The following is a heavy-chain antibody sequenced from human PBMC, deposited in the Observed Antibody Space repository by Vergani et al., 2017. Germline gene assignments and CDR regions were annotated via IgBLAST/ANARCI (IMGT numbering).Heavy chain of an antibody. J-gene: IGHJ6*03. Sequence: QLQLQESGSGLVKPSQTLSLTCAVSGVPITNGWFSWNWIRQPPGKGPEWIGYIFPSGNSDYNPSLKNRVSISLDKSKNQFSLWVNAVTAADTAVYFCARASLRALVGYYYYMDVWVKGKAVVVSS. CDR2: IFPSGNS. CDR1: GVPITNGWFS. CDR3: ARASLRALVGYYYYMDV. D-gene: IGHD3-16*02. V-gene: IGHV4-30-2*01.